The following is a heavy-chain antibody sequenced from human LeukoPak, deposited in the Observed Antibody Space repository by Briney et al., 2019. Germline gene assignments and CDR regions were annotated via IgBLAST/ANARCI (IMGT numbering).Heavy chain of an antibody. CDR3: TSFRGGGFPPV. J-gene: IGHJ4*02. D-gene: IGHD2/OR15-2a*01. Sequence: PGGSLRLSCAASGFTFSSYWMHWVRQAPGKGLVWVSRVNSDGTTTTYADSVRGRFTISRDNAKNTLYLQMNSLRAEDTAVYYCTSFRGGGFPPVWGQGTLVTVSS. V-gene: IGHV3-74*01. CDR2: VNSDGTTT. CDR1: GFTFSSYW.